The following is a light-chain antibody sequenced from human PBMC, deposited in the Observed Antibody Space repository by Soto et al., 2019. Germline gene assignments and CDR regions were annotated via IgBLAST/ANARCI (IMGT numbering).Light chain of an antibody. CDR2: DVS. Sequence: QSGLTQPASVSGSPGQSITISCAGTSSDVGGYNYVSWYQQHPGKAPKLMIYDVSNRPSGVSNRFSASKSGNTASLTISGLQAEDEADYYCSSYTSSSTRVFGTGTKVTVL. CDR3: SSYTSSSTRV. J-gene: IGLJ1*01. V-gene: IGLV2-14*03. CDR1: SSDVGGYNY.